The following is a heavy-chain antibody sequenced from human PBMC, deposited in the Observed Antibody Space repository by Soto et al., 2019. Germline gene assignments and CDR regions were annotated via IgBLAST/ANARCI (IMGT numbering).Heavy chain of an antibody. CDR2: IYYSGST. CDR3: ARRLAVRESRFDY. Sequence: SETLSLTCTVSGGSISSSSYYWGWIRQPPGKGLEWIGSIYYSGSTYYNPSLKSRVTISVDTSKKQFSLKLSSVTAADTAVYYFARRLAVRESRFDYRAQRTPVTGSS. J-gene: IGHJ4*02. CDR1: GGSISSSSYY. V-gene: IGHV4-39*01. D-gene: IGHD1-26*01.